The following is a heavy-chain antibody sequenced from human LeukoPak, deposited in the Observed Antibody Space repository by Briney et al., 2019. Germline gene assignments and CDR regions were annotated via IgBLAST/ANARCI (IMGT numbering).Heavy chain of an antibody. CDR2: INHSGST. J-gene: IGHJ4*02. V-gene: IGHV4-34*01. CDR1: GRSFSGYY. Sequence: SETLSLTCAVYGRSFSGYYWSWIRQPPGKGLEWIGEINHSGSTNYNPSLKSRVTISVDTSKNQFSLKLSSVTAADTAVYYCATGGGYSYGTRDDYWGQGTLVTVSS. D-gene: IGHD5-18*01. CDR3: ATGGGYSYGTRDDY.